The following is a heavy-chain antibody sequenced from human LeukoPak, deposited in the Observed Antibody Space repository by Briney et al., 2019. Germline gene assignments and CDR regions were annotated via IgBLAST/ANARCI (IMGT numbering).Heavy chain of an antibody. V-gene: IGHV1-18*01. J-gene: IGHJ4*02. Sequence: ASVKVSCKTSGYTFSNYGVSWVRQAPGQGLEWMGWISAYNNNTNYAQKFQGRVTITADKSTSTAYMELSSLRSEDTAVYYCARDFWPTDYYDSSGYYLFDYWGQGTLVTVSS. D-gene: IGHD3-22*01. CDR3: ARDFWPTDYYDSSGYYLFDY. CDR1: GYTFSNYG. CDR2: ISAYNNNT.